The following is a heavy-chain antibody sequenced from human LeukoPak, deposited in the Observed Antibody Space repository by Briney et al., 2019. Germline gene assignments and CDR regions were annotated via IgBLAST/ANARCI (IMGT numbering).Heavy chain of an antibody. Sequence: GGSLRLSCAASGFTFTTYWTHWVRQAPGKGLVWVSHINSDGSITSYADSVKGRFTISRDNAKNTLYLQMNSLRAEDTAVYYCARDAVDTANAVWGQGTTVTVSS. J-gene: IGHJ6*02. CDR2: INSDGSIT. V-gene: IGHV3-74*01. CDR1: GFTFTTYW. CDR3: ARDAVDTANAV. D-gene: IGHD5-18*01.